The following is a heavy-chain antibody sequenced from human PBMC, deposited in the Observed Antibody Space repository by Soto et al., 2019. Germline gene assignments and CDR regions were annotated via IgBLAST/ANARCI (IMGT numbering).Heavy chain of an antibody. CDR2: VYYTGTT. V-gene: IGHV4-59*01. D-gene: IGHD6-13*01. CDR3: ARDLAAVPRAFDY. CDR1: VGSISSYF. J-gene: IGHJ4*02. Sequence: QVQLQESGPGLLKPSETLALTCTVSVGSISSYFYIWVRQPPGQGLQWIGSVYYTGTTAYNPSLKSRVTISVDPSKTQFSLNLRSVTAADTPVYYCARDLAAVPRAFDYWGRGTLVTVSS.